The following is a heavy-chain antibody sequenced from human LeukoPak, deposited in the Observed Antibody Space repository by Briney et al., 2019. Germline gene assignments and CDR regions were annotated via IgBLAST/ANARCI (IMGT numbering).Heavy chain of an antibody. CDR3: ARDGHGY. CDR1: GFTFSDYY. V-gene: IGHV3-11*01. CDR2: TNTSGSTV. J-gene: IGHJ4*02. Sequence: PGGSLRLSCAASGFTFSDYYISWIRQAPGKGLEWVSYTNTSGSTVFYADSVKGRFTISRDNAKNSLYLQMNSLRVEDMAIYLCARDGHGYWGQGTLVTVSS.